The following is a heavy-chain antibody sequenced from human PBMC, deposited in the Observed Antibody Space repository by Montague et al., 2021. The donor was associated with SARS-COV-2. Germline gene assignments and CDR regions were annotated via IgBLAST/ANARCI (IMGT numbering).Heavy chain of an antibody. CDR3: ARDVGKGFSGYETEGDFDY. J-gene: IGHJ4*02. CDR2: IYFGGGT. D-gene: IGHD5-12*01. CDR1: GGSISSSNYF. Sequence: SETLSLTCTVSGGSISSSNYFWGWIRQPPGKGLEWIGSIYFGGGTYYNPSLKSRVTISVDTSKNHFSLKLTSVTAADTAAYYCARDVGKGFSGYETEGDFDYWGQGTPVTVSS. V-gene: IGHV4-39*07.